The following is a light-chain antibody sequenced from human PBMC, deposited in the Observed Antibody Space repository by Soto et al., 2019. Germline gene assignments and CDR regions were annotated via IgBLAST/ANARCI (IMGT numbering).Light chain of an antibody. Sequence: QSALTQPASVSGSPGQSITISCTGTSSDVGGYNYVSWYQQHPGKAPKLMVYDVSNRGSGVSNRVSGSKSGNTASLTISGLKAEDEADSYCSSYTSSSSVFGTGTTLTVL. CDR1: SSDVGGYNY. CDR3: SSYTSSSSV. V-gene: IGLV2-14*01. CDR2: DVS. J-gene: IGLJ1*01.